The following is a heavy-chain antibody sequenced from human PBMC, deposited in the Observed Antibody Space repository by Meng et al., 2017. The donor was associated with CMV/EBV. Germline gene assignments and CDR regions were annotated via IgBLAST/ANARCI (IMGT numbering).Heavy chain of an antibody. CDR1: GGSFSGYY. CDR3: ARGSRRLPRFNWFDP. V-gene: IGHV4-34*01. D-gene: IGHD3-3*01. CDR2: INHSGST. J-gene: IGHJ5*02. Sequence: QWGEVLLMPSEARSRTCGVYGGSFSGYYWSWIRQPPGKGLEWIGEINHSGSTNYNPSLKSRVTISVDTSNNQFSLKLSSVTAADTAVYYCARGSRRLPRFNWFDPWGQGTLVTVSS.